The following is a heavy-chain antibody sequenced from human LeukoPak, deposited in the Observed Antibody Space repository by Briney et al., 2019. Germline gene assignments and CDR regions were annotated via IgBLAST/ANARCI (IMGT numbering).Heavy chain of an antibody. Sequence: PGRSLRLSCAASGFTFSSYGMHWVRQAPGKGLEWVGRVKSKADGGTTDYAAPVEGRFTISRDDSENTLYLQMNSLKTEDTAVYYCTSDPRIGRYFDYWGQGTLVTVSS. CDR3: TSDPRIGRYFDY. D-gene: IGHD1-26*01. CDR2: VKSKADGGTT. J-gene: IGHJ4*02. V-gene: IGHV3-15*01. CDR1: GFTFSSYG.